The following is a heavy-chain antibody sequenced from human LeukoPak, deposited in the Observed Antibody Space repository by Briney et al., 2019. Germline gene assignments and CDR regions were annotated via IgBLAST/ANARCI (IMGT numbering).Heavy chain of an antibody. J-gene: IGHJ4*02. Sequence: PGGSLRLSCAPSGFSFSIAWMLWVRQAPGKGLVWVPRINSDGTYTNYADSVKGRFTISRDNAKNTLYLQMNSLRAVATGVYYCARDRTHTFDYWGRGTLVTVSS. V-gene: IGHV3-74*01. CDR3: ARDRTHTFDY. CDR2: INSDGTYT. CDR1: GFSFSIAW.